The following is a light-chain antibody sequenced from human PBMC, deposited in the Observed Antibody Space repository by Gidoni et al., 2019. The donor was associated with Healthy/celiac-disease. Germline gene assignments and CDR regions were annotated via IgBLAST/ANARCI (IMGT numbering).Light chain of an antibody. CDR2: GAS. CDR1: QSVSSN. V-gene: IGKV3-15*01. Sequence: EIVMTQSPATLSVSLGERATLSCRASQSVSSNLAGYQQKPGQAPRLLIYGASTRATGIPARFSGSGSGTEFTLTISSLQSEDFAVYYCQQYNNWPPWTCGQGTKVEIK. CDR3: QQYNNWPPWT. J-gene: IGKJ1*01.